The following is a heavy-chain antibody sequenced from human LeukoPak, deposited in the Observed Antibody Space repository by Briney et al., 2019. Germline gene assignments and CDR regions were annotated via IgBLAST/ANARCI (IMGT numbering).Heavy chain of an antibody. D-gene: IGHD1-1*01. V-gene: IGHV1-2*02. CDR3: ARAIDSSNWRQYYFDF. Sequence: ASVKVSCKASGYTFTGYYMHWVRQAPGQGLEWMGWINPNSGGTNYAQKFQGRVTMTRDTSISTAYMELSRLRSDDTAVFYCARAIDSSNWRQYYFDFWGQGTLVTVSS. CDR1: GYTFTGYY. J-gene: IGHJ4*02. CDR2: INPNSGGT.